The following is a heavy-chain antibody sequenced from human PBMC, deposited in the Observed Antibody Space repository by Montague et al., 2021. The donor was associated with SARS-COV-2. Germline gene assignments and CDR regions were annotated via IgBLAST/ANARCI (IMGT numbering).Heavy chain of an antibody. CDR2: IYSGGSGT. J-gene: IGHJ4*02. D-gene: IGHD3-9*01. Sequence: SLRLSCAASGFTFSSSAMIWVRQAPGKGLEWVSVIYSGGSGTNYADSVKGRFTIPGDNSKNTRYLEMNSLRAEDTAVYYCAKVTYYDILTGSIPFRYYFDYWGQGTLVTVSS. V-gene: IGHV3-23*03. CDR1: GFTFSSSA. CDR3: AKVTYYDILTGSIPFRYYFDY.